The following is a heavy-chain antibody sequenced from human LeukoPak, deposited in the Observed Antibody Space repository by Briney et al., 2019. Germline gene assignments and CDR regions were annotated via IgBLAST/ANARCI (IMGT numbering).Heavy chain of an antibody. J-gene: IGHJ4*02. CDR3: ARWYCSGTSCYFDY. D-gene: IGHD2-2*01. V-gene: IGHV4-30-2*02. Sequence: SETLSLTCTVSGGSISSGGYYWSWIRQPPGKGLEWIGYIYHSGSTYYNPSLKSRVTISVDTSKNQFSLKLSSVTAADTAVYYCARWYCSGTSCYFDYWGQGTLVTVSS. CDR1: GGSISSGGYY. CDR2: IYHSGST.